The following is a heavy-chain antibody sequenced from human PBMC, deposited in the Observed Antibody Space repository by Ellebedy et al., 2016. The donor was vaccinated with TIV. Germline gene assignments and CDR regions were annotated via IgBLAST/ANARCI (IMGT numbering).Heavy chain of an antibody. Sequence: GESLKISCVASGFTFSSYAMCWVRQAPGKGLEWVSTISDSGGNTHFPDSVKGRFTISRDNSRNTVYLQMNNLRADDTAVYYWARALFDVWGGYPLNYWGRGTLVTVSS. J-gene: IGHJ4*02. V-gene: IGHV3-23*01. CDR1: GFTFSSYA. D-gene: IGHD3-3*01. CDR2: ISDSGGNT. CDR3: ARALFDVWGGYPLNY.